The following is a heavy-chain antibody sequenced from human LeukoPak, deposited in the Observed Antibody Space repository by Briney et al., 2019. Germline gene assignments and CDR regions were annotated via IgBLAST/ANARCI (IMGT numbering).Heavy chain of an antibody. Sequence: GGSLRLSCAASGFMFSSNWMSWVRLAPGKGLEWVANIKEDGTETYYADSVKGRFTISRDNAKNSLYLQMNSLRVEDTAVYYCAKEGRSLQTYWGQGTLVTVSS. CDR3: AKEGRSLQTY. CDR2: IKEDGTET. CDR1: GFMFSSNW. D-gene: IGHD5-24*01. V-gene: IGHV3-7*03. J-gene: IGHJ4*02.